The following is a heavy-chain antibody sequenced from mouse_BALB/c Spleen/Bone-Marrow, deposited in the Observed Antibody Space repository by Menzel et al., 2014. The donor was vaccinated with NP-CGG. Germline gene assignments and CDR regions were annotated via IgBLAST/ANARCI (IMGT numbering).Heavy chain of an antibody. CDR3: ARYDDPAWFAY. D-gene: IGHD2-3*01. Sequence: QVQLQQSGAELVKPGASVKLSCKASGYTFTSYWIHWVKLRPGHGLEWIGEINPSNGRTNYNEKFKNKATLTVDKSSSTAYIQLSSLTSEDSAVYYCARYDDPAWFAYWGQGTLVTVS. J-gene: IGHJ3*01. V-gene: IGHV1S81*02. CDR2: INPSNGRT. CDR1: GYTFTSYW.